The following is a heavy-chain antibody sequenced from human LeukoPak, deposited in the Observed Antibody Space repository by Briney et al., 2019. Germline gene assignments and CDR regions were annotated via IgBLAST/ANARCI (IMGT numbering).Heavy chain of an antibody. CDR2: ISGSGGST. J-gene: IGHJ4*02. Sequence: GGSLRLSCAASGFTFSTYAVNWVRQAPGKGLEWVSTISGSGGSTYCADSVKGRFTISRDNSKNTLYLQMSSLRAEDTAVYYCAKDRGRYYDSSGYYWGYYFDSWGQGILVTVST. D-gene: IGHD3-22*01. CDR1: GFTFSTYA. CDR3: AKDRGRYYDSSGYYWGYYFDS. V-gene: IGHV3-23*01.